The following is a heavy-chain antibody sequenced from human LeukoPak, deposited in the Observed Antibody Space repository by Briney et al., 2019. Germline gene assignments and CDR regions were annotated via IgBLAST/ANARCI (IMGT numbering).Heavy chain of an antibody. Sequence: GGSLRLSCATPGFTFSTYWMSWVRQAPGKGLEWVAHIRQDGSDKYYVDSVKGRFTISRDNAKNSLYLQMNSLGAEDTAVYYCARRPRRDGYNFDYWGQGTLVTVSS. CDR2: IRQDGSDK. V-gene: IGHV3-7*01. CDR1: GFTFSTYW. D-gene: IGHD5-12*01. CDR3: ARRPRRDGYNFDY. J-gene: IGHJ4*02.